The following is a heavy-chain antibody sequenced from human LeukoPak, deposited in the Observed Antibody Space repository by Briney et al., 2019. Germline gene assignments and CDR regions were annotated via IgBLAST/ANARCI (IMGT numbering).Heavy chain of an antibody. J-gene: IGHJ4*02. CDR1: GFTFSSYA. CDR2: ISYDGSNK. V-gene: IGHV3-30-3*02. CDR3: AKLLWVNLLYYFDY. Sequence: PGGSLRLSCAASGFTFSSYAMHWVRQAPGKGLEWVAVISYDGSNKYYADSVKGRFTISRDNSKNTLYLQMNSLRADDTAVYYCAKLLWVNLLYYFDYWGQGTLVTVSS. D-gene: IGHD2-21*01.